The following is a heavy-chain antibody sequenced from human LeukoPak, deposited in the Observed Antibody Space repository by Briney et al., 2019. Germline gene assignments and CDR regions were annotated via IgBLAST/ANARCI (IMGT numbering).Heavy chain of an antibody. CDR3: ATTYYYDSSGY. CDR2: ISDSGGST. J-gene: IGHJ4*02. D-gene: IGHD3-22*01. Sequence: GGSLRLSCAASGFTFSSYAMSWVRQAPGKGLEWVSAISDSGGSTYYADSVKGRFTISRDNFKSTLYLQMNSLRAEDTAVYYCATTYYYDSSGYWGQGTLVTVSS. CDR1: GFTFSSYA. V-gene: IGHV3-23*01.